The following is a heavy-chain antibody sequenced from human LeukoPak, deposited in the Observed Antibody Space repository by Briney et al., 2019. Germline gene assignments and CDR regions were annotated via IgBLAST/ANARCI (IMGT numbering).Heavy chain of an antibody. J-gene: IGHJ5*02. Sequence: SETLFLTCTVSGGSISSYYWSWIRQPPGKGLEWIGYIYYSGSTNYNPSLKSRVTISVDTSKNQFSLKLSSVTAADTAVYYCAREYYDILTGYLHAPWFDPWGQGTLVTVSS. V-gene: IGHV4-59*08. CDR3: AREYYDILTGYLHAPWFDP. CDR1: GGSISSYY. D-gene: IGHD3-9*01. CDR2: IYYSGST.